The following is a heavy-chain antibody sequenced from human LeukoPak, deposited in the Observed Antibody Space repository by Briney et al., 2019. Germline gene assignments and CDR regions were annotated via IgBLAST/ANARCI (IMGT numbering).Heavy chain of an antibody. CDR2: IYPGDSDT. D-gene: IGHD3-22*01. Sequence: GESLKISCKGSGYSFTSYWIGWVRQMPGKGLEWMGIIYPGDSDTRYSPSFQGQVTISADKSIGTAYLQWSSLKASDTAMYYCARPPYYYDSSGDFDIWGQGTMVTVSS. CDR3: ARPPYYYDSSGDFDI. J-gene: IGHJ3*02. V-gene: IGHV5-51*01. CDR1: GYSFTSYW.